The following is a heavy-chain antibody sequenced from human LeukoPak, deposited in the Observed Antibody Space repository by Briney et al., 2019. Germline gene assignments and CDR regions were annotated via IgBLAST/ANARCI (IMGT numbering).Heavy chain of an antibody. D-gene: IGHD1-26*01. CDR3: ARDRSPPIVGATTGDFDY. J-gene: IGHJ4*02. Sequence: GGSLRLSCAASGFTFSSYAMSWVRQAPGKGLEWVAVISYDGSNKYYADSVKGRFTISRDNSKNTLYLQMNSLRAEDTAVYYCARDRSPPIVGATTGDFDYWGQGTLVTVSS. CDR2: ISYDGSNK. V-gene: IGHV3-30-3*01. CDR1: GFTFSSYA.